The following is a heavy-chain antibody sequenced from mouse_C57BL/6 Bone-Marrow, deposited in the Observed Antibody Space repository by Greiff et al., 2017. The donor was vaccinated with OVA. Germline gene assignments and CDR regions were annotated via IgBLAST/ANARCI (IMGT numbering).Heavy chain of an antibody. CDR1: GFTFSSYA. Sequence: EVKVVESGGGLVKPGGSLKLSCAASGFTFSSYAMSWVRQTPEKRLEWVATISDGGSYTYYPDNVKGRFTISRDNAKNNLYLQMSHLKSEDTAMYYCAREGLGNYFDYWGQGTTLTVSS. V-gene: IGHV5-4*01. J-gene: IGHJ2*01. CDR3: AREGLGNYFDY. CDR2: ISDGGSYT. D-gene: IGHD3-3*01.